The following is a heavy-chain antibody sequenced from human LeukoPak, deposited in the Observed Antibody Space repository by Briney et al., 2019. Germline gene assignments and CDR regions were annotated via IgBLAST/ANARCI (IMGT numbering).Heavy chain of an antibody. D-gene: IGHD6-13*01. J-gene: IGHJ4*02. CDR3: ARDPGIPAAGTVGYFDY. Sequence: PGGSLRLSCAASGFTLSSYEMNWVRQAPGQGLEWVSYISSSVSTIYYADSVKGRFTISRDNAKNSLYLQMNSLRAEDTAVYYCARDPGIPAAGTVGYFDYWGQGTLVTVSS. V-gene: IGHV3-48*03. CDR1: GFTLSSYE. CDR2: ISSSVSTI.